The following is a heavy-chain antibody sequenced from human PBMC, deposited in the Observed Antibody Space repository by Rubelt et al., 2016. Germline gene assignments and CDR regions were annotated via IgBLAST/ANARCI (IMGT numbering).Heavy chain of an antibody. D-gene: IGHD2-15*01. V-gene: IGHV1-2*02. CDR2: INPNSGGT. CDR1: GYTFTGYY. CDR3: ARDYCSGGSCYSVFDY. J-gene: IGHJ4*02. Sequence: QVQLVQSGAEVKKPGASVKVSCKASGYTFTGYYMHWVRQAPGQGLEWMGWINPNSGGTNYAQKFQGRVTMTRDTSISAAYVGLCRLRSGGAAVYYCARDYCSGGSCYSVFDYWGQGTLVTVSS.